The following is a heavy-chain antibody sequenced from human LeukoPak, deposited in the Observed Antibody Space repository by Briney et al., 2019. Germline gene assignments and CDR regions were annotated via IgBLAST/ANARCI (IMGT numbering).Heavy chain of an antibody. J-gene: IGHJ4*02. CDR2: MNPNSGDT. V-gene: IGHV1-8*01. Sequence: ASAKVSCKASGFTFTSYDINWVRQATGQGLEWMGWMNPNSGDTGYAQKFQGRITMTRNTSINTAYMELSSLRSEDTAVYYCARIWGGDYWGQGTLVTVSS. CDR3: ARIWGGDY. D-gene: IGHD3-16*01. CDR1: GFTFTSYD.